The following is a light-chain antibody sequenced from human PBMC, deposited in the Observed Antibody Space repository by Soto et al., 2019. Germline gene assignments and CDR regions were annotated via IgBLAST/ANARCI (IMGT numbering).Light chain of an antibody. Sequence: EIVLTQSPGTLSLSPGERATLSCRASQSVSSNYLVWYQQKPGQAPRLLIYGASSRATGIPDRFNGSGSGTDFTLTISRLEPEDFAVYYCHQYGGSPVYVFGQGTKLEIK. J-gene: IGKJ2*01. V-gene: IGKV3-20*01. CDR3: HQYGGSPVYV. CDR1: QSVSSNY. CDR2: GAS.